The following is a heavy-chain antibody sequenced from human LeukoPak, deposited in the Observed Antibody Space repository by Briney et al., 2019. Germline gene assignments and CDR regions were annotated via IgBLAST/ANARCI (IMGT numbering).Heavy chain of an antibody. CDR1: GFTFSSYW. J-gene: IGHJ3*02. CDR2: IDSDGGGT. CDR3: SRGGVFHGFDI. D-gene: IGHD2-21*01. Sequence: GGSLRLSCAASGFTFSSYWMHWVRQAPGEGLVWVSRIDSDGGGTIYADSVKGRFTISRDNAKNTLYLQMDSLRAEDTAAYYCSRGGVFHGFDIWGQGTMVTVSS. V-gene: IGHV3-74*01.